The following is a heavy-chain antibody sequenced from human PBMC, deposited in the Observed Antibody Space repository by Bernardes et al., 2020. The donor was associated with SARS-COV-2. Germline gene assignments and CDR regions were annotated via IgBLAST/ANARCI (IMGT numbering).Heavy chain of an antibody. CDR3: ASTLGAALPAAPKTDAFDI. D-gene: IGHD2-2*01. V-gene: IGHV1-2*02. CDR1: GYTFTGYY. Sequence: SLKVSCKASGYTFTGYYIHWLRQAPGQGLEWMGWINPNTDDTNYAQKFQGRVTMTRDTSISTAYMDLSRLKFDDTAVYYCASTLGAALPAAPKTDAFDIWGQGTRVTVSS. J-gene: IGHJ3*02. CDR2: INPNTDDT.